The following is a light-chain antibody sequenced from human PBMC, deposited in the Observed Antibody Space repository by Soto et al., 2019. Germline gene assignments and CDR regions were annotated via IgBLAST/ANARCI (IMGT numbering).Light chain of an antibody. Sequence: DIQMTQSPSSVSASVGDSVTITCRASQGINNWLAWYQQKLGKAPKLLIYAASNLQDGVPSRFSGSGYGTDFTLTISSLQPEDFATYYCQQAISFPYTFGQGTKLEIK. CDR3: QQAISFPYT. CDR2: AAS. V-gene: IGKV1-12*01. J-gene: IGKJ2*01. CDR1: QGINNW.